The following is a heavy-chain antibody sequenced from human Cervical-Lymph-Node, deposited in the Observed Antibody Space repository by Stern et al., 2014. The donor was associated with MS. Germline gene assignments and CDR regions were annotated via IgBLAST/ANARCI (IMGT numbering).Heavy chain of an antibody. J-gene: IGHJ4*02. CDR3: ARKALSMDHYFDS. V-gene: IGHV4-59*01. CDR2: VFHTGTT. Sequence: QVKLQESGPGLVKPSETLSLTCTVSGASINSYYWSWIRQSPGRGLEWVGYVFHTGTTNYNPSLKSRVTISLDTSKNQFSLILRSVTAADTAVYYCARKALSMDHYFDSWGQGALVTVSS. CDR1: GASINSYY. D-gene: IGHD2-2*03.